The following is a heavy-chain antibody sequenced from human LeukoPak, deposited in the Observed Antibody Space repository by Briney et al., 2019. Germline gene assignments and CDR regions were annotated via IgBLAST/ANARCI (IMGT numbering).Heavy chain of an antibody. CDR3: ARGKVVNYYMDV. Sequence: SVKVSCKASGGTFSSYAISWVRQAPGQGLEWTGGIIPIFGTANYAQKFQGRVTITTDESTSTAYMELSSLRSEDTAVYYCARGKVVNYYMDVWGKGTTVTVSS. D-gene: IGHD2-2*01. J-gene: IGHJ6*03. CDR2: IIPIFGTA. V-gene: IGHV1-69*05. CDR1: GGTFSSYA.